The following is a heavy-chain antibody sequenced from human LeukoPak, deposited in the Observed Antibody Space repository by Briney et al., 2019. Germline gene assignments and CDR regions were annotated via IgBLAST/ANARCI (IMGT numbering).Heavy chain of an antibody. V-gene: IGHV4-38-2*01. CDR2: ISHSGTA. CDR1: GYSISSDYY. D-gene: IGHD2-8*01. Sequence: SETLSLTCAVSGYSISSDYYWGWIRQPPGKGLEWIGTISHSGTAFYNPSLKTRVTISIETSKNQFSLKLTSVTAADTAVYYCAMFEGTSGRGFDPWGQGTLVTVSS. J-gene: IGHJ5*02. CDR3: AMFEGTSGRGFDP.